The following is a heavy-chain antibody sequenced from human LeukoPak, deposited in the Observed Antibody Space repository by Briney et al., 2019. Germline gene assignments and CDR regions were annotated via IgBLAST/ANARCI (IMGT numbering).Heavy chain of an antibody. D-gene: IGHD4-17*01. CDR1: GASISSGGYY. J-gene: IGHJ4*02. V-gene: IGHV4-39*07. Sequence: SETLSLTCIVSGASISSGGYYWNWIRQHPGKGLEWIGEINHSGSTNYNPSLKSRVTISVDTSKNQFSLKLSSVTAADTAVYYCARRYGPFDYWGQGTLVTVSS. CDR3: ARRYGPFDY. CDR2: INHSGST.